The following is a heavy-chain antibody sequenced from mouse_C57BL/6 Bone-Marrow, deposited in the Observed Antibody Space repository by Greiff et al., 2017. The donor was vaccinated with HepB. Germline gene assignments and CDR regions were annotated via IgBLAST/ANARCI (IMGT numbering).Heavy chain of an antibody. J-gene: IGHJ2*01. CDR3: ERETYYSNLYYFDY. V-gene: IGHV10-3*01. Sequence: EVQVVESGGGLVQPKGSLKLSCAASGFTFNTYAMHWVRQAPGKGLEWVARIRSKSSNYATYYADSVKDRFTISRDDSQSMLYLQMNNLKTEDTDMYYCERETYYSNLYYFDYWGQGTTLTVSS. CDR1: GFTFNTYA. CDR2: IRSKSSNYAT. D-gene: IGHD2-5*01.